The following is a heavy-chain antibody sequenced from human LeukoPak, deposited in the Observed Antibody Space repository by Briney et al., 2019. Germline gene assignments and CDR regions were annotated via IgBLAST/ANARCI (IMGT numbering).Heavy chain of an antibody. CDR2: ISDSGSIT. CDR1: GFAFSSQA. J-gene: IGHJ4*02. Sequence: GGSLRLSCAASGFAFSSQAMGWVRHAPGKGVEWFSVISDSGSITYYADSVKGRFTISRDNSKNTLFLQMNSLRAEDTAVYYCAKDARRTSGWYFFDYWGQGTLVTVSS. D-gene: IGHD6-19*01. V-gene: IGHV3-23*01. CDR3: AKDARRTSGWYFFDY.